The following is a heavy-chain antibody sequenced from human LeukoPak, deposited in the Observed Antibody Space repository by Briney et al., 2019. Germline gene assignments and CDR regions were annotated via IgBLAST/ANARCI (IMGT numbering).Heavy chain of an antibody. CDR2: IIPNFGIA. D-gene: IGHD2-2*01. J-gene: IGHJ4*02. CDR1: GGTFSSYA. Sequence: TVKVSCKASGGTFSSYAISWVRQAPGQGLEWMGRIIPNFGIANYAQKFQGRVTITADKSTSTAYMELSSLRCEDTAVYYCARGEVRGIGYCSSTSCPRDYWGQGTLVTVSS. V-gene: IGHV1-69*04. CDR3: ARGEVRGIGYCSSTSCPRDY.